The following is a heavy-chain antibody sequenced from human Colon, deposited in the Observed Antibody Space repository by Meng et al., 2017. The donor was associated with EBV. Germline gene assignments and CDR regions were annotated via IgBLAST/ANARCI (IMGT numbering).Heavy chain of an antibody. CDR3: ARDRKHYGERGWFDP. Sequence: VPLQEPGPGLAQPSPTLALTCTVSGGSISSGDYYWSWIRQPPGKGLEWIGYIYYSGSTYSNASLKSRVTISIDRSKNQFSLKLSSVTAADTAVYYCARDRKHYGERGWFDPWGQGTLVTVSS. CDR2: IYYSGST. V-gene: IGHV4-30-4*01. J-gene: IGHJ5*02. CDR1: GGSISSGDYY. D-gene: IGHD4-17*01.